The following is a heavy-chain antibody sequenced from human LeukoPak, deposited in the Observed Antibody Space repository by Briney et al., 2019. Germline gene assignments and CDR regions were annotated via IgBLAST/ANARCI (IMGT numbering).Heavy chain of an antibody. V-gene: IGHV3-48*01. CDR2: ISSSSSTI. D-gene: IGHD2-21*01. J-gene: IGHJ4*02. Sequence: PGGSLRLSCAASGFTFSSYSMNWVRQAPGKGLVWVSYISSSSSTIYYADSVKGRFTISRDNAKNSLYLQMNSLRAEDTAVYYCARDWVDCGGDCYSWGYFDYWGQGTLVTVSS. CDR3: ARDWVDCGGDCYSWGYFDY. CDR1: GFTFSSYS.